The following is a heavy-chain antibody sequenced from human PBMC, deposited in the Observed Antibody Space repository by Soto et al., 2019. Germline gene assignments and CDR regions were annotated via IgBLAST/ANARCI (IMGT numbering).Heavy chain of an antibody. D-gene: IGHD3-10*01. CDR1: GFTFTYW. Sequence: EVQLVESGGALVQPGGSLRLSCAGSGFTFTYWMHWVRQAPGKGLVWVGRINGDGSTTNYADSVKGRFTISRDNAKNTLFLQMDSLRAEDTAVYYCARAGSYRFDYWGQGALVTVSS. J-gene: IGHJ4*02. CDR3: ARAGSYRFDY. V-gene: IGHV3-74*01. CDR2: INGDGSTT.